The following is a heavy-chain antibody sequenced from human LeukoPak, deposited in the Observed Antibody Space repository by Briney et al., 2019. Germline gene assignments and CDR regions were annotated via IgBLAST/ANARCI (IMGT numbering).Heavy chain of an antibody. V-gene: IGHV1-2*02. Sequence: ASVKVSCKASGYTFTGYYMHWVRQAPGQGLEWMGWINPNSGGTNYAQKFQGRVTMTRDTSISTAYMELSRLRSDDTAVYYCARGKGPDCSSTSCYTDNWFDPWGQGTLVTVSS. CDR1: GYTFTGYY. CDR3: ARGKGPDCSSTSCYTDNWFDP. CDR2: INPNSGGT. D-gene: IGHD2-2*02. J-gene: IGHJ5*02.